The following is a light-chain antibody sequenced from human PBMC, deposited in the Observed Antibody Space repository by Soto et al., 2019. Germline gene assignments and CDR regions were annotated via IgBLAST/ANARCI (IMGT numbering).Light chain of an antibody. Sequence: DIQMTQSPSSLSASVGDRVTNTCQASHDITSYLNWYQHKPGKAPKLLIYDASILQAGVPSRFSGSGSRTDFTSTISSLQPEDVATYYCQKCDYLPIFGPGTTVDLK. CDR3: QKCDYLPI. J-gene: IGKJ3*01. V-gene: IGKV1-33*01. CDR2: DAS. CDR1: HDITSY.